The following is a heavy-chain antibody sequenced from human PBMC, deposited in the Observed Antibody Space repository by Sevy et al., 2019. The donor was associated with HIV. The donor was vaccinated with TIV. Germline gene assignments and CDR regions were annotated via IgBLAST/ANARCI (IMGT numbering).Heavy chain of an antibody. Sequence: GSLRLSCAASGFTFSRYDMHWVRQATGKGLEWVSSIGTDGDTYYPGSVKGRFTISRENAKKSLYLQMNSLRAGDTAVYYCARGTRYSGSYYLGDDAFDIWGQGTMVTVSS. CDR2: IGTDGDT. V-gene: IGHV3-13*01. J-gene: IGHJ3*02. D-gene: IGHD1-26*01. CDR1: GFTFSRYD. CDR3: ARGTRYSGSYYLGDDAFDI.